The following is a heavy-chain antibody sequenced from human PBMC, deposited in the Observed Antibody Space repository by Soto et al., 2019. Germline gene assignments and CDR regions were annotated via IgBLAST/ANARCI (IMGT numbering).Heavy chain of an antibody. J-gene: IGHJ5*02. CDR3: ARSCSSTSCYGNWFDP. D-gene: IGHD2-2*01. Sequence: SETLSLTCTVSGGSISSYYWSWIRQPPGKGLEWTGYIYYSGSTNYNPSLKSRVTISVDTSKNQFSLKLSSVTAADTAVYYCARSCSSTSCYGNWFDPWGQGTLVTVSS. CDR1: GGSISSYY. CDR2: IYYSGST. V-gene: IGHV4-59*01.